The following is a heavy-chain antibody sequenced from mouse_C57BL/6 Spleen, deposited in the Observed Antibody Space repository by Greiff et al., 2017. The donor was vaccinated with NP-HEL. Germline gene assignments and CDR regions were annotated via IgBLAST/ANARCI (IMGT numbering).Heavy chain of an antibody. CDR3: ARSDAYYSNYGWFAY. Sequence: VQLQQPGTELVKPGASVKLSCKASGYTFTSYWMHWVKQRPGQGLEWIGNITPSNGGTNYNEKFQSKATLTVDKSSSTAYMQLSSLTSEYSAVYDCARSDAYYSNYGWFAYGGQGTLVTVSA. V-gene: IGHV1-53*01. CDR1: GYTFTSYW. J-gene: IGHJ3*01. CDR2: ITPSNGGT. D-gene: IGHD2-5*01.